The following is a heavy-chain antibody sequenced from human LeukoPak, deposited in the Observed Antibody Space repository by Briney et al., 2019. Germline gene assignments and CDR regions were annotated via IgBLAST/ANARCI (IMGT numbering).Heavy chain of an antibody. CDR1: GFTFSSYW. J-gene: IGHJ4*02. CDR2: IRYDGSNK. D-gene: IGHD3-3*02. V-gene: IGHV3-30*02. CDR3: AKDHLSDFDY. Sequence: GGSLRLSCAASGFTFSSYWMSWVRQAPGKGLEWVAFIRYDGSNKYYADSVEGRFTISRDNSKNTLYLQMNSLRAEDTAVYYCAKDHLSDFDYWGQGTLVTVSS.